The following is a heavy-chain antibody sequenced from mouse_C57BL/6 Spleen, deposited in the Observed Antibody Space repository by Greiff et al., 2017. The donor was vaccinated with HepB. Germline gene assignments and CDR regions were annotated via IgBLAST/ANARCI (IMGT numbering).Heavy chain of an antibody. J-gene: IGHJ4*01. D-gene: IGHD1-1*01. CDR3: AKVPYYGSDYYYAMDY. Sequence: QVQLQQSGPGLVQPSQSLSITCTVSGFSLTSYGVHWVRQSPGKGLEWLGVIWRGGSTDYNAAFMSRLSITKDNSKSQVFFKMNSLQADDTAIYYCAKVPYYGSDYYYAMDYWGQGTSVTVSS. CDR1: GFSLTSYG. V-gene: IGHV2-5*01. CDR2: IWRGGST.